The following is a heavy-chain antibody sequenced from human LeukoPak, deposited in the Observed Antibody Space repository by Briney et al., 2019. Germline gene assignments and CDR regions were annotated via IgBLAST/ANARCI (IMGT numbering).Heavy chain of an antibody. CDR3: ARSSGGNLGYDY. Sequence: PSETLSLTCAVYGGSFSGYYWSWIRQPPGKGLEWIGEINHSGSTNYNPSLKSRVTISVDTSKNQFSLKLTSVTAADTAVYYCARSSGGNLGYDYWGQGTLVTVSS. J-gene: IGHJ4*02. CDR2: INHSGST. CDR1: GGSFSGYY. D-gene: IGHD4-23*01. V-gene: IGHV4-34*01.